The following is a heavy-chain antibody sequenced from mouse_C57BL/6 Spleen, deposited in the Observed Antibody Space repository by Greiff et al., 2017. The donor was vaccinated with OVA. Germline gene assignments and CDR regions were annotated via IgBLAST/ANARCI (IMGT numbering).Heavy chain of an antibody. V-gene: IGHV14-2*01. D-gene: IGHD1-1*01. CDR3: TRGYYSSSSLYYAMDY. CDR2: IDPEDGET. J-gene: IGHJ4*01. Sequence: VQLQQSGAELVKPGASVKLSCTASGFNIKDYYMHWVKQRTEQGLEWIGRIDPEDGETKYAPKFSGQAIITADTSSNKAYRQLSSLTYEDTAVYYCTRGYYSSSSLYYAMDYWGQGTSVTVSS. CDR1: GFNIKDYY.